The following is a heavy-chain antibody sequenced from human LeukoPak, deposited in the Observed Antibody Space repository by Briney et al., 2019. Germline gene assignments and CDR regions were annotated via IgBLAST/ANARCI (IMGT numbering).Heavy chain of an antibody. CDR3: ARGIMTTRTRFDP. D-gene: IGHD4-17*01. CDR2: IHNSGST. J-gene: IGHJ5*02. Sequence: PSETLSLTCTASGGSINIGDYYWSWIRQSPGKGLEYIGYIHNSGSTYYKRSLQGRVTMSIDTSKNQFSLKLSSVTAADTAIYYCARGIMTTRTRFDPWGQGTLVTVSS. CDR1: GGSINIGDYY. V-gene: IGHV4-30-4*01.